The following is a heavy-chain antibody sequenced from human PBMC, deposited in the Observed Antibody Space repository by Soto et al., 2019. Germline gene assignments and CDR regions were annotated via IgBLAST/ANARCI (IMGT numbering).Heavy chain of an antibody. V-gene: IGHV3-23*01. CDR2: LSDSGGST. CDR1: GFTFSSHA. J-gene: IGHJ4*02. D-gene: IGHD6-13*01. Sequence: PGGSLRLSCTAYGFTFSSHAMTWVRQAPGKGLEWVSGLSDSGGSTYYADSVKGRFTISRDNSMNTLYLQMNTLRAEDTAVYYCAKVSSSWYAGFFDLWGQGTLVIVSS. CDR3: AKVSSSWYAGFFDL.